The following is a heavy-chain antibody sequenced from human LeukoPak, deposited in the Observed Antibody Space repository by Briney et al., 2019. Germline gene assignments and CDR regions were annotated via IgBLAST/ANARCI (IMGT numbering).Heavy chain of an antibody. CDR1: GYTFTGYY. CDR3: VRGDYYDSSGPTY. V-gene: IGHV1-2*02. CDR2: INPNSGGT. J-gene: IGHJ4*02. D-gene: IGHD3-22*01. Sequence: ASVKVSCKASGYTFTGYYMHWVRQAPGQGLEWMGWINPNSGGTNYAQKFQGRVTMTRDTSISTAYMELSRLRSDDTAVYYCVRGDYYDSSGPTYWGQGTLVTVSS.